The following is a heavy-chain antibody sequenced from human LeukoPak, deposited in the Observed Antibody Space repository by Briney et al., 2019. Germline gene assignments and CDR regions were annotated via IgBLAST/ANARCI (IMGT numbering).Heavy chain of an antibody. D-gene: IGHD3-22*01. J-gene: IGHJ4*02. CDR3: ARPAARNYYDSSGYYFDY. CDR1: GGSFSGYD. CDR2: INHSGST. Sequence: SWETLSLTCAVYGGSFSGYDWSWIRQPPGKGLEWIGEINHSGSTNYNPSLKSRVTISVDTSKNQFSLKLSSVTAADTAVYYCARPAARNYYDSSGYYFDYWGQGTLVTVSS. V-gene: IGHV4-34*01.